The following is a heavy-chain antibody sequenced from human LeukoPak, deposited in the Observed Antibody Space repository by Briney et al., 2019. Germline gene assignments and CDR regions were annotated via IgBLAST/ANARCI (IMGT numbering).Heavy chain of an antibody. CDR1: GGSFSGYY. CDR2: INHSGST. V-gene: IGHV4-34*01. J-gene: IGHJ4*02. CDR3: ARERVGAFDY. Sequence: KSSETLSLTCAVYGGSFSGYYWSWIRQPPGKGLEWIGEINHSGSTNYNPSLKSRVTISVDTSKNQFSLKLSSVTAADTAVYYCARERVGAFDYWGQGTLVTVSS. D-gene: IGHD1-26*01.